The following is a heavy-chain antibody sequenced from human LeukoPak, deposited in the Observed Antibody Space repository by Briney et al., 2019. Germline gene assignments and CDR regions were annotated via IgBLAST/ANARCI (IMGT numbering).Heavy chain of an antibody. D-gene: IGHD4-17*01. Sequence: ASVKVSCKASGYTFTGYYMHWVRQAPGQGLEWMGWINPNSGGTNYAQKFQGRVTMTRDTSISPAYMELSRLRSDDTAVYSCARVSHFGDYVVGFYLWGQGTLVTVSS. CDR2: INPNSGGT. CDR3: ARVSHFGDYVVGFYL. J-gene: IGHJ4*02. CDR1: GYTFTGYY. V-gene: IGHV1-2*02.